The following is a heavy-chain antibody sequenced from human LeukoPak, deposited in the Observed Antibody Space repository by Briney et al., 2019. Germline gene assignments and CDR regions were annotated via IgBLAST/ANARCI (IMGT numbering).Heavy chain of an antibody. V-gene: IGHV4-34*01. J-gene: IGHJ4*02. CDR2: IHHSGST. Sequence: SETLSLTCGVSGGSFGGYYWSWVRQPPGKGLEWIGEIHHSGSTNYNPSLKSRVTISVDTSKNQFSLKLSSVTAADTAVYYCARGARAGYNLEPFDYWGQGTLVTVSS. CDR1: GGSFGGYY. CDR3: ARGARAGYNLEPFDY. D-gene: IGHD5-24*01.